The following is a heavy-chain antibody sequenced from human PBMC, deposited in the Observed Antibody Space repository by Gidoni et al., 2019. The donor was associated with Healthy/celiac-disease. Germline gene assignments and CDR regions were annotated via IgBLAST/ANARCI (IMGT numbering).Heavy chain of an antibody. CDR1: GGSFSGYY. J-gene: IGHJ4*02. V-gene: IGHV4-34*01. Sequence: QVQLQQWGAGLLKPSETLSLTCAVYGGSFSGYYWRWIRQPPGKGLEWIGEINHSGSTNYNPSLKSRVTISVDTSKNQFSLKLSSVTAADTAVYYCARGRGLITGTSTTLYYFDYWGQGTLVTVSS. CDR2: INHSGST. D-gene: IGHD1-20*01. CDR3: ARGRGLITGTSTTLYYFDY.